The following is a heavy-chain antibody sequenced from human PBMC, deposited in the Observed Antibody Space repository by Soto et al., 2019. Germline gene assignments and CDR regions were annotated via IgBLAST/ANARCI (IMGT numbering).Heavy chain of an antibody. Sequence: DVQLVESGGGLVQPGGSLRLSCVASGFTFSTDSMNWVRQAPGKGLEWVAHISTSGATRYYADSVKGRFTISRDNAKTSLYLPMDSLRNEDTAVYYCARFFGSGFDYWGQGTLVTVSS. CDR1: GFTFSTDS. J-gene: IGHJ4*02. V-gene: IGHV3-48*02. CDR2: ISTSGATR. D-gene: IGHD6-19*01. CDR3: ARFFGSGFDY.